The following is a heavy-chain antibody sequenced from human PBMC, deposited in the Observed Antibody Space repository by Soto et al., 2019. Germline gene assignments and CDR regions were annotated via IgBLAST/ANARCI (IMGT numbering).Heavy chain of an antibody. CDR1: GFTVSSNY. CDR3: ARGVSSSYGMDV. D-gene: IGHD6-6*01. J-gene: IGHJ6*02. CDR2: IYSGGST. Sequence: GGSLRLSCAASGFTVSSNYMSWVRQAPGKGLEWVSVIYSGGSTYYADSVKGRFTISRDNSKNTLYLQMNSLRAEDTAVYYRARGVSSSYGMDVWGQGTTVTVSS. V-gene: IGHV3-53*01.